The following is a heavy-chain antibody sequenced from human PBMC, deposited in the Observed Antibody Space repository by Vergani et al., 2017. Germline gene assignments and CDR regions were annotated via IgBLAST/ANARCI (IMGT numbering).Heavy chain of an antibody. CDR1: GGTFSSYA. Sequence: QVQLVQSGAEVKKPGSSVKVSCKASGGTFSSYAISWVRQAPGQGLEWMGGIIPIFGTANYAQKFQGRVTITADESTSTAYMELSSLRSEDTAVYYCARDRFDDYCNYGKPGYYYYMDVWGKGTTVTVSS. V-gene: IGHV1-69*01. CDR3: ARDRFDDYCNYGKPGYYYYMDV. D-gene: IGHD4-11*01. CDR2: IIPIFGTA. J-gene: IGHJ6*03.